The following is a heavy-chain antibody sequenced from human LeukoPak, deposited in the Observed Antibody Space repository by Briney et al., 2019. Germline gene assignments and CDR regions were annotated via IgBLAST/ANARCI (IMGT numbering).Heavy chain of an antibody. Sequence: ASETLSLTCTVSGGSISSGSYYWSWIRQPAGKGLEWIGRIYTSGSTNYNPSLKSRVTMSVDTSKNQFSLKLSSVTAADTAVYYCARLGDYGEYGDYWGQGTLVTVSS. CDR3: ARLGDYGEYGDY. CDR1: GGSISSGSYY. V-gene: IGHV4-61*02. D-gene: IGHD4-17*01. J-gene: IGHJ4*02. CDR2: IYTSGST.